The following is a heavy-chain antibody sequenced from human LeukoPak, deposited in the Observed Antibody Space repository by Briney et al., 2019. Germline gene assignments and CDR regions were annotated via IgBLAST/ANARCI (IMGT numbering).Heavy chain of an antibody. CDR3: ARANNFDY. CDR2: INFDGSST. Sequence: GGSLRLSCAASGFTFSSYWMSGVRQAPGGGLVWVSRINFDGSSTNYADSVKGRFTISRDNAKNMLYLQMSSLRVEDTAVYSCARANNFDYWGQGTLVTVSS. J-gene: IGHJ4*02. V-gene: IGHV3-74*01. D-gene: IGHD4/OR15-4a*01. CDR1: GFTFSSYW.